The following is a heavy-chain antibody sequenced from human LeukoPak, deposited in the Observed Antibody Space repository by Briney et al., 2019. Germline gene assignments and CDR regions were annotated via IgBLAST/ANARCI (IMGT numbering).Heavy chain of an antibody. CDR1: GGTFSNYG. J-gene: IGHJ4*02. V-gene: IGHV1-69*05. Sequence: ASVKVSCKASGGTFSNYGISWVRQAPGQGLEWMGGIIPIFGTASYAQKFQGRVTMTRDMSTSTVYMELSSLRSEDTAVYYCARGRFGGSYWPFDYWGQGTLVTVSS. CDR3: ARGRFGGSYWPFDY. D-gene: IGHD1-26*01. CDR2: IIPIFGTA.